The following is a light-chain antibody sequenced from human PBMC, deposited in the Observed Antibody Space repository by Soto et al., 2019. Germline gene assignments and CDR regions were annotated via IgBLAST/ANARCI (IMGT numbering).Light chain of an antibody. J-gene: IGKJ2*01. CDR2: AAS. CDR1: QSISTY. V-gene: IGKV1-39*01. CDR3: QRSYSTPYT. Sequence: DIQVTQSPSSLSASVGDRVTISCRASQSISTYLNWYQHKPGKAPKLLIHAASSLRSGVPSRFSGSGSGTDFTLTISSLQPEDFATYYCQRSYSTPYTFGQGTKLEIK.